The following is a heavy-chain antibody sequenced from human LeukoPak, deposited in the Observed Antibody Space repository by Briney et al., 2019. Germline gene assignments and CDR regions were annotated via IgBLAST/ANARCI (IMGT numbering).Heavy chain of an antibody. Sequence: SVKVSCKASGGTFSSYAISWVRQAPGQGLEWMGRIIPILGIANYAQKFQGRVTITADKSTSTAYMELSSLRSEDTAVYYCARDGTPLYYYYGMDVWGQGTTVTVSS. J-gene: IGHJ6*02. V-gene: IGHV1-69*04. D-gene: IGHD1-26*01. CDR2: IIPILGIA. CDR1: GGTFSSYA. CDR3: ARDGTPLYYYYGMDV.